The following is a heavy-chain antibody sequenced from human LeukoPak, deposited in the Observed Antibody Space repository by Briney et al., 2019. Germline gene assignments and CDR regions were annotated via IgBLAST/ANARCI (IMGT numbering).Heavy chain of an antibody. CDR2: ISAYNGNT. J-gene: IGHJ5*02. CDR3: ARDLLPNSSSWYSNNWFDP. D-gene: IGHD6-13*01. CDR1: GYTFTSYG. V-gene: IGHV1-18*01. Sequence: GASVKVSCKASGYTFTSYGISWVRQAPGQGLEWMGWISAYNGNTNYAQKLQGRVTMTTDTSTSTAYMELSSLRSEDTAVYYCARDLLPNSSSWYSNNWFDPWGQGTLVTVSS.